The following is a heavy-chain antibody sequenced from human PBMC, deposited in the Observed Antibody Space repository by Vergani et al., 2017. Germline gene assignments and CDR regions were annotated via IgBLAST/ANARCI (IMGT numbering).Heavy chain of an antibody. CDR2: IIPILGIA. Sequence: QVQLVQSGAEVKKPGSSVKVSCKASGGPFSSYAISWVRQAPGQGLEWVGRIIPILGIANYAQKFQGRVTITADKSTSTAYMELSSLRSEDTAVYYCATSLQVVGWSTVIPTWDEYFMDGGRKGTTVTVYS. CDR1: GGPFSSYA. J-gene: IGHJ6*03. CDR3: ATSLQVVGWSTVIPTWDEYFMDG. D-gene: IGHD4-11*01. V-gene: IGHV1-69*04.